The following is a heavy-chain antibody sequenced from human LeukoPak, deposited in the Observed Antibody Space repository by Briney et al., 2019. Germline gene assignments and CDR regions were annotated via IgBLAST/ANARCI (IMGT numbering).Heavy chain of an antibody. CDR1: GYTFTGYY. Sequence: ASVKVSCKASGYTFTGYYMHWVRQAPGQGLEWMGWINPNSGGTNYAQKFQGRVTMTRNTSISTAYMELSSLRSEDTAVYYCARGDTVTTSDDYWGQGTLVTVSS. CDR3: ARGDTVTTSDDY. D-gene: IGHD4-11*01. V-gene: IGHV1-2*02. CDR2: INPNSGGT. J-gene: IGHJ4*02.